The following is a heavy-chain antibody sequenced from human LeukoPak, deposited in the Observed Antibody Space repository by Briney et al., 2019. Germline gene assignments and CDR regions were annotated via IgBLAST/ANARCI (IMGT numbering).Heavy chain of an antibody. CDR2: IRGDGGLF. J-gene: IGHJ4*02. Sequence: GGSLRLSCEASGFTFSSHWMRWVRQAPGKGLVWVSNIRGDGGLFGYADSVTGRFAVSRDNARNTLYLHMNSLRAEDTAVYYCARDEVGAPPIDYWGQGVLVTVSS. D-gene: IGHD1-26*01. CDR3: ARDEVGAPPIDY. CDR1: GFTFSSHW. V-gene: IGHV3-74*01.